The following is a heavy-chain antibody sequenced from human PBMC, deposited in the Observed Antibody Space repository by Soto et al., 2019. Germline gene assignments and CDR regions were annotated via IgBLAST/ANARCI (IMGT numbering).Heavy chain of an antibody. Sequence: QVQLVESGGGVVQPGRSLRLSCAASGFTFSSYGMHWVRQAPGKGLEWVAVIWYDGSNKYYADSVKGRFTISRDNSKNTVYLQMNSLRADDTAVYYCAIDRPLAGSYFDYWGHGTRVTVSS. CDR3: AIDRPLAGSYFDY. CDR2: IWYDGSNK. J-gene: IGHJ4*01. CDR1: GFTFSSYG. D-gene: IGHD6-6*01. V-gene: IGHV3-33*01.